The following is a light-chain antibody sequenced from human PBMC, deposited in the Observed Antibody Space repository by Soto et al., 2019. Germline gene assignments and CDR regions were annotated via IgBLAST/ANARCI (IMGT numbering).Light chain of an antibody. CDR1: SSDVDGYNS. CDR2: DVN. Sequence: QSALTQPASVSGSPGQSITISCTGTSSDVDGYNSVSWYQHHPGKAPKLMIYDVNNRPAGVSNRFSGSKSDNTASLTISGLQAEDEADYYCSSKTSSNTPIFGGGTKVTVL. J-gene: IGLJ2*01. V-gene: IGLV2-14*03. CDR3: SSKTSSNTPI.